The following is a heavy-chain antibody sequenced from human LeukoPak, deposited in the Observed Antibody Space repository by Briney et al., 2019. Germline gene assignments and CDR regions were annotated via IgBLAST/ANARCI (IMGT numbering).Heavy chain of an antibody. CDR1: GFTFSSYS. Sequence: GGSLRLSCAASGFTFSSYSMTWVRQAPGKGLEWVSSISSSSSYIYYAGSVKGRFTISRDNAKNSLFLQMNSLRAEDTAVYYCVRDSAAAGPAHYWGQGTLVTVSS. J-gene: IGHJ4*02. V-gene: IGHV3-21*01. CDR2: ISSSSSYI. CDR3: VRDSAAAGPAHY. D-gene: IGHD6-13*01.